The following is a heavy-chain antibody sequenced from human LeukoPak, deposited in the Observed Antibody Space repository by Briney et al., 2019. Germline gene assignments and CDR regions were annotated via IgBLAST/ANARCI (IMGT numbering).Heavy chain of an antibody. CDR3: AKRSGAPNNFDY. Sequence: PGGSLRLSCATSGFTFDEHAMHWVRQVPGRGLEWVSLISGDGANEYYADSVKGRFTISRDNSRNSLFLQMNSLRTEDTALYFCAKRSGAPNNFDYRGQGVLVTVSS. CDR1: GFTFDEHA. CDR2: ISGDGANE. D-gene: IGHD1-1*01. V-gene: IGHV3-43*02. J-gene: IGHJ4*02.